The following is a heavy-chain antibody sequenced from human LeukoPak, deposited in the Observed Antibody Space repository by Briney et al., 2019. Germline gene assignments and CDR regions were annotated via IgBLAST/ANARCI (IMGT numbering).Heavy chain of an antibody. V-gene: IGHV4-39*01. CDR2: ISYSGST. Sequence: SETLSLTCTVSGGSISSTTYYWGWIRQPPGKGLEWIGSISYSGSTYYNPSLKSRVTISVDTSKNQFSPKLSSVTAADTAVYYCARGALSGYSSGWYLAYYYYYMDVWGKGTTVTVSS. CDR3: ARGALSGYSSGWYLAYYYYYMDV. CDR1: GGSISSTTYY. J-gene: IGHJ6*03. D-gene: IGHD6-19*01.